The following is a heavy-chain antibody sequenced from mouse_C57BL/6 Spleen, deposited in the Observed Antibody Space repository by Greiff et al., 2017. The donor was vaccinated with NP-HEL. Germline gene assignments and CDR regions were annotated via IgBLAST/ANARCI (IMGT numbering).Heavy chain of an antibody. V-gene: IGHV1-18*01. CDR2: INPNNGGT. Sequence: EVQLQQSGPELVKPGASVKIPCKASGYTFTDYNMDWVKQSHGKSLEWIGDINPNNGGTIYNQKFKGKATLTVDKSSSTAYMELRSLTSEDTAVYYCARKLITTVAYAMDYWGQGTSVTVSS. J-gene: IGHJ4*01. D-gene: IGHD1-1*01. CDR3: ARKLITTVAYAMDY. CDR1: GYTFTDYN.